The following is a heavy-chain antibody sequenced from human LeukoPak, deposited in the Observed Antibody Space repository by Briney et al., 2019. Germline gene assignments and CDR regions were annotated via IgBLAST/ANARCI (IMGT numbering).Heavy chain of an antibody. D-gene: IGHD1-1*01. CDR3: ARVGRGTTMILDY. CDR1: GGSISSFY. Sequence: SETLSLTCTVSGGSISSFYWSWIRQPAGKGLEWIGRIYSSGNTNYNPSLKSRVTMSVDTTKNQFSLKLSSVTAADTAVYYCARVGRGTTMILDYWGQGTLVTVSS. J-gene: IGHJ4*02. V-gene: IGHV4-4*07. CDR2: IYSSGNT.